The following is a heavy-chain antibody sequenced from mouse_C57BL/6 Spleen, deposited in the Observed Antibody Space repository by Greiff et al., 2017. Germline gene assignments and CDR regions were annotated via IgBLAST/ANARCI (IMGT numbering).Heavy chain of an antibody. V-gene: IGHV7-3*01. J-gene: IGHJ4*01. Sequence: EVQGVESGGGLVQPGGSLSLSCAASGFTFTDYYMSWVRQPPGKALEWLGFIRNKANGYTTEYSASVKGRFTISRDNSQSILYLQMNALRAEDSATYYCARYRVDPYAMDYWGQGTSVTVSS. CDR3: ARYRVDPYAMDY. CDR2: IRNKANGYTT. D-gene: IGHD1-1*01. CDR1: GFTFTDYY.